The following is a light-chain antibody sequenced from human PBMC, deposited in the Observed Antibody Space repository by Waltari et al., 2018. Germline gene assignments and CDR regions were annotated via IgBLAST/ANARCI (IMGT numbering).Light chain of an antibody. V-gene: IGLV1-47*01. CDR1: SSNIGNNY. Sequence: QSVLTQSPSMSETPGQRVIIPCSGSSSNIGNNYAYWYQNFPGMAPKLVMFKNRQRPPGVPDRFSGSSYVTSASLAISGLRSEDEADYYCATWDDSLSGVVFGGGTRLTVL. CDR3: ATWDDSLSGVV. CDR2: KNR. J-gene: IGLJ2*01.